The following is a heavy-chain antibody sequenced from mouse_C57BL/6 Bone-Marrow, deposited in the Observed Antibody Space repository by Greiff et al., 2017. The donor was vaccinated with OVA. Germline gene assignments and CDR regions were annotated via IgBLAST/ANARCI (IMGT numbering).Heavy chain of an antibody. J-gene: IGHJ3*01. Sequence: EVQLVESGPGMVKPSQSLSLTCTVTGYSITSGYDWHWLRHFPGNKLEWMGYISYSGSTNYNPSLKSRISITHDTSKNHFFLKLNSVTTEDTATYYCARDGYYSWFAYWGQGTLVTVSA. CDR1: GYSITSGYD. CDR3: ARDGYYSWFAY. V-gene: IGHV3-1*01. CDR2: ISYSGST. D-gene: IGHD2-3*01.